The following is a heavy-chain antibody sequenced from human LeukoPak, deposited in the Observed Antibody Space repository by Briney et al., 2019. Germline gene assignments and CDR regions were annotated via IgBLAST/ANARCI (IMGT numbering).Heavy chain of an antibody. Sequence: PSETLSLTCAVSGYSISSGYYWGWIRQPPGKGLEWIGSIYYSGSTYYNPSLKSRVTISVDTSKNQFSLKLSSVTAADTAVYYCARHFREYYYGSGSYPYYFDYWGQGTLVTVSS. V-gene: IGHV4-38-2*01. CDR2: IYYSGST. CDR3: ARHFREYYYGSGSYPYYFDY. CDR1: GYSISSGYY. D-gene: IGHD3-10*01. J-gene: IGHJ4*02.